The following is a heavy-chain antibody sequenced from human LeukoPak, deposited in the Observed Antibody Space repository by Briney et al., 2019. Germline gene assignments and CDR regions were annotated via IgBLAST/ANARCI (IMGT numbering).Heavy chain of an antibody. D-gene: IGHD2-21*01. CDR2: ISGSGGST. Sequence: GGSLRLSCAASGFTFSSYAMSWVRQAPGKGLEWVSAISGSGGSTYYADSVKGRFTISRDNSKNTLYLQMNSLRAEDTAVYYCAKVFRPYCGGECPVDFDYLGQGTLVTVSS. V-gene: IGHV3-23*01. CDR1: GFTFSSYA. CDR3: AKVFRPYCGGECPVDFDY. J-gene: IGHJ4*02.